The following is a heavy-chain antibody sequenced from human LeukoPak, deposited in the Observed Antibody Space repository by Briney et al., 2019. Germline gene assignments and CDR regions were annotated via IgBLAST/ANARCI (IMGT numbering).Heavy chain of an antibody. V-gene: IGHV4-39*07. J-gene: IGHJ4*02. CDR1: GGSISSSSYY. Sequence: SETLSLTCTVSGGSISSSSYYWGWIRQPPGKGLEWIGSIYYSGSTYYNPSLKSRVTISVDTSKNQFSLKLSSVTAADTAVYYCARDAKYFDWLIDYWGQGTLVTVSS. D-gene: IGHD3-9*01. CDR3: ARDAKYFDWLIDY. CDR2: IYYSGST.